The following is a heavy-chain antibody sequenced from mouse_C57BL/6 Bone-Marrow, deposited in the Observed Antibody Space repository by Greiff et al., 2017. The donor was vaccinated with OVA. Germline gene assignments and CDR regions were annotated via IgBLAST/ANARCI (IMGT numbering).Heavy chain of an antibody. V-gene: IGHV1-20*01. CDR2: INSYNGDT. D-gene: IGHD2-5*01. CDR1: GFSFTGYF. Sequence: VQLLQSGPELVKPGDSVKISCKASGFSFTGYFMNWVMQSPGKSLEWIGRINSYNGDTFYNQQFKGKATLTVDKSSSTAHMELRSLTSEDSAVYYCARGDSNQAGFAYWGQGTLVTVSA. CDR3: ARGDSNQAGFAY. J-gene: IGHJ3*01.